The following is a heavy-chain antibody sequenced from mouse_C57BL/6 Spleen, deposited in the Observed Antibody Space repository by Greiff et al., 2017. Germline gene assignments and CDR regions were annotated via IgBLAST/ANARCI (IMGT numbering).Heavy chain of an antibody. CDR3: ARELGRGYFDY. J-gene: IGHJ2*01. D-gene: IGHD4-1*01. V-gene: IGHV1-52*01. CDR1: GYTFTSYW. CDR2: IDPSDSET. Sequence: QVQLQQPGAELVRPGSSVKLSCKASGYTFTSYWLHWVKQRPIQGLEWIGNIDPSDSETHYNQKFKDKATLTVDESSSTAYMQLSSLTAEDSAVYYCARELGRGYFDYWGQGTTLTVSS.